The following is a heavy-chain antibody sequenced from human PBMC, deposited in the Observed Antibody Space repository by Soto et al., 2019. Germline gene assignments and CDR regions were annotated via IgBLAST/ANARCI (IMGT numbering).Heavy chain of an antibody. V-gene: IGHV4-31*03. Sequence: TLSLTCTVSGGSISSGGYYWSWIRQHPGKGLEWIGYIYYSGSTYYNPSLKSRVTISVDTSKNQFSLKLSSVTAADTAVYYCARGRYFDWYGFDYWGRGTLVTVSS. CDR2: IYYSGST. J-gene: IGHJ4*02. CDR1: GGSISSGGYY. D-gene: IGHD3-9*01. CDR3: ARGRYFDWYGFDY.